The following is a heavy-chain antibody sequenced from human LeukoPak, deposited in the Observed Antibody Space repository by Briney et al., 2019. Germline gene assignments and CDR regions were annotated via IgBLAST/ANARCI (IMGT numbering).Heavy chain of an antibody. Sequence: GGSLRLSCAASGFTFSTYWMYWVRQAPGKGLVWVSRIKSDGSSTSYADSVKGRFTISKDNAKNTLYLQMNSLRAEDTAVYYCTTLYSPGGFDIWGQGTVVTVSS. CDR2: IKSDGSST. J-gene: IGHJ3*02. D-gene: IGHD5-12*01. V-gene: IGHV3-74*01. CDR3: TTLYSPGGFDI. CDR1: GFTFSTYW.